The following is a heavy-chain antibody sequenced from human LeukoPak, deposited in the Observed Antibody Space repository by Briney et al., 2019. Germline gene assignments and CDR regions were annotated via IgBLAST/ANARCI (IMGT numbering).Heavy chain of an antibody. CDR2: INYSGNT. CDR3: ARRPQSYIDV. CDR1: GGSISSSSYY. V-gene: IGHV4-39*01. J-gene: IGHJ6*03. Sequence: SETLSLTCTVSGGSISSSSYYWGWIRQPPGKGLEWIGGINYSGNTFYNPSLKSRATISVDTSKNQFSLNLSSVTAADTAVYYCARRPQSYIDVWGKGTTVTVSS.